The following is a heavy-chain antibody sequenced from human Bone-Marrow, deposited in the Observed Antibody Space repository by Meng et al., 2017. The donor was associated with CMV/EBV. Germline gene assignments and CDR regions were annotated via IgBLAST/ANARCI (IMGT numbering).Heavy chain of an antibody. Sequence: GGSLRLSCAASGFTFSSYWMHWVRQAPGKGLVWVSRINSDGSSTSYADSVKGRFTISRDNAKNSLCLQMNSLRAEDTALYYCARELTRYCGRRTCLEELTDWGQGTLVTVSS. J-gene: IGHJ4*02. V-gene: IGHV3-74*01. CDR3: ARELTRYCGRRTCLEELTD. CDR2: INSDGSST. CDR1: GFTFSSYW. D-gene: IGHD2-21*01.